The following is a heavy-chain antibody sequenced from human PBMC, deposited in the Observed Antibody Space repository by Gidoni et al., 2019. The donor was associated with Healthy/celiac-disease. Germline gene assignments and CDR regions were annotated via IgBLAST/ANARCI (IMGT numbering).Heavy chain of an antibody. CDR2: ISYDGSNK. CDR1: GFPFSSYA. CDR3: ARDFYYDFWSGRTYYGMDV. Sequence: QVQLVAPGGGVVTPGRSLGLYCAAAGFPFSSYALHWVRQAPGKGLEGVAVISYDGSNKYYADSVKGRFTISRDNSKNTLYLQRNSLRAEDTAVYYCARDFYYDFWSGRTYYGMDVWGQGTTVTVSS. V-gene: IGHV3-30-3*01. D-gene: IGHD3-3*01. J-gene: IGHJ6*02.